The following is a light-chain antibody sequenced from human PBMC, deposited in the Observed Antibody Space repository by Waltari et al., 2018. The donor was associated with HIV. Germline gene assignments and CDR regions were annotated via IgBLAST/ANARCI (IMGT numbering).Light chain of an antibody. CDR2: AAS. Sequence: IQMTQSPSSLSTSVGDRVTITCRASQTISSYLNWYQHKSGKAPKLLIYAASSLQGGVPSRFSGSGSGTHFTLTINSLQPEDFATYYCQQGYSTPYTFGQGTKLEIK. J-gene: IGKJ2*01. CDR1: QTISSY. V-gene: IGKV1-39*01. CDR3: QQGYSTPYT.